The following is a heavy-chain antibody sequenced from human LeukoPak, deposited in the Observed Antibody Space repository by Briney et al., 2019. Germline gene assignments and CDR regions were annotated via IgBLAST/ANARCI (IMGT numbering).Heavy chain of an antibody. CDR1: GFTFSSYA. Sequence: GGSLRLSCAASGFTFSSYAMSWVRQAPGKGLEWVSAISGSGGSTYYADSVKGRFTISRDNSKNTLYLQMNSLRAEDTAVYYCAKDQGNWNYGSIFDYWGQGTLVTVSS. CDR2: ISGSGGST. D-gene: IGHD1-7*01. V-gene: IGHV3-23*01. J-gene: IGHJ4*02. CDR3: AKDQGNWNYGSIFDY.